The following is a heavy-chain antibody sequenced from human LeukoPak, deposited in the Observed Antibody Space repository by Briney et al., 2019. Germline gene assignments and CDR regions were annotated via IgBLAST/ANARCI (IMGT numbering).Heavy chain of an antibody. D-gene: IGHD2-15*01. Sequence: GGSLRLSCAASGFTVSSNYMSWVRQAPGKGLEWVSVIYSGGSTYYADSVKGRFTISRDNSKNTLYLQMNSLRAEDTAVYYCAKERIPGYYYMDVWGKGTTVTVSS. J-gene: IGHJ6*03. V-gene: IGHV3-53*01. CDR2: IYSGGST. CDR1: GFTVSSNY. CDR3: AKERIPGYYYMDV.